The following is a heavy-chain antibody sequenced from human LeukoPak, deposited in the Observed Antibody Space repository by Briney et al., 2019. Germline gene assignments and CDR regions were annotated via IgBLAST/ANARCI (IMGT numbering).Heavy chain of an antibody. CDR2: INHSENT. CDR3: AGGGKVVPAAVANWFDP. J-gene: IGHJ5*02. D-gene: IGHD2-2*01. CDR1: GGSFSGYS. Sequence: SETLSLTCAVYGGSFSGYSWSWIRQPPGKGLEWIGEINHSENTNYNPSLKSRVTISVDTSKNQFSLKLTSVTAADTAVYYCAGGGKVVPAAVANWFDPWGQGTLVTVSS. V-gene: IGHV4-34*01.